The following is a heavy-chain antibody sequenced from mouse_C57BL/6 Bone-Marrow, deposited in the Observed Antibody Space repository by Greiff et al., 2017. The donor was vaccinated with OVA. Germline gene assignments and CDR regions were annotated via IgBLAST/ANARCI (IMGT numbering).Heavy chain of an antibody. J-gene: IGHJ1*03. CDR3: ARDGDGYYWYFDV. V-gene: IGHV3-1*01. CDR2: ISYSGST. CDR1: GYSITSGYD. D-gene: IGHD2-3*01. Sequence: EVQLQQSGPGMVKPSQSLSLTCTVTGYSITSGYDWHWIRHFPGNKLEWMGYISYSGSTNYNPSLKSRISITHDTSKNHFFLKLNSVTTEDTATYYCARDGDGYYWYFDVWGTGTTVTVSS.